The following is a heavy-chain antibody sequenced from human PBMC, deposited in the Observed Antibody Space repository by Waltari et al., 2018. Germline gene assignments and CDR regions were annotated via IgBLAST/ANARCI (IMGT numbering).Heavy chain of an antibody. V-gene: IGHV4-34*01. Sequence: QVQLQQWGARLFKTSETLSLTCAVYGGSLSGYYWSWIRQPPGKGLEWIGEINHSGSTNYNPSLKSRVTISVDTSKNQFSLKLSSVTAADTAVYYCGAIRFDYWGQGTLVTVSS. CDR1: GGSLSGYY. D-gene: IGHD3-10*01. CDR2: INHSGST. J-gene: IGHJ4*02. CDR3: GAIRFDY.